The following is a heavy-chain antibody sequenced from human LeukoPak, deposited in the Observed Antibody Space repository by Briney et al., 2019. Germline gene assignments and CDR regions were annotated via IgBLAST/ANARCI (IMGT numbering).Heavy chain of an antibody. D-gene: IGHD3-10*01. V-gene: IGHV1-18*01. Sequence: GSSVKVSCKASGGTFSSYAISWVRQAPGQGLEWMGWISAYNGNTNYAQKLQGRVTMTTDTSTSTAYMELRSLRSDDTAVYYCARDSWFGDYDLDVWGQGTTVTVSS. CDR2: ISAYNGNT. J-gene: IGHJ6*02. CDR1: GGTFSSYA. CDR3: ARDSWFGDYDLDV.